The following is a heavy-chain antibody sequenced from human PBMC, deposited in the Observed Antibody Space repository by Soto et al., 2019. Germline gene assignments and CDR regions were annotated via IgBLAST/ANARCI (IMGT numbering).Heavy chain of an antibody. J-gene: IGHJ5*02. CDR1: GFTFDDYN. CDR3: VKETYYYDVSSYYPLGS. CDR2: ISRDGTNT. Sequence: GGSLRLSCAASGFTFDDYNMHWVRQAPGKGLEWVSLISRDGTNTNYAESVKGRFTISRDNSKNSLYLQMNSLRTEDTALYYCVKETYYYDVSSYYPLGSWGQGTLVTVSS. V-gene: IGHV3-43*01. D-gene: IGHD3-22*01.